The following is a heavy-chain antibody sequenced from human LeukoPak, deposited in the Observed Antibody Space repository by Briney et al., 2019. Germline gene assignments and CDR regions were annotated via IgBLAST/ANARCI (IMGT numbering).Heavy chain of an antibody. V-gene: IGHV3-23*01. J-gene: IGHJ4*02. Sequence: GGSLRLSCAASGFTFSIYAMSWVRQAPGKGLEWVSAISGSGGSTYYADSVKGRFTISRDNSKNTLYLEMNSLRVEDTAVYYCASSITIIVVVIPFFDYWGQGTLVTVSS. CDR3: ASSITIIVVVIPFFDY. CDR1: GFTFSIYA. D-gene: IGHD3-22*01. CDR2: ISGSGGST.